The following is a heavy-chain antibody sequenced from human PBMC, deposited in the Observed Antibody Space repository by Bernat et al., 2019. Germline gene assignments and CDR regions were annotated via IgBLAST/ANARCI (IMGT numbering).Heavy chain of an antibody. CDR1: GFTFSNYW. Sequence: VQLVESGGGLVQPGGSLRLSCAASGFTFSNYWMNWVRQAPGKGLEWVANIKEDGSVKQYVDSVKGRFSISRDNAKNSLYLQMNSLTAEDTAVYYCVPGYCGSDCYSVASWGQGTLVIVSS. CDR3: VPGYCGSDCYSVAS. CDR2: IKEDGSVK. V-gene: IGHV3-7*01. J-gene: IGHJ5*01. D-gene: IGHD2-21*02.